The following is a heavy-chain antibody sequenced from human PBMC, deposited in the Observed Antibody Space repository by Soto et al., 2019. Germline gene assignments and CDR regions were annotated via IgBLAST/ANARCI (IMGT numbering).Heavy chain of an antibody. J-gene: IGHJ3*02. Sequence: SEILSLTCTVSGGSISSGDYYWSWIRQPPGKGLEWIGYIYYSGSTYYNPSLKSRVTISVDTSKNQFSLKLSSVTAADTAVYYCAQTATTVVTPDAFDIWGQGTMVTVSS. D-gene: IGHD4-17*01. CDR1: GGSISSGDYY. CDR3: AQTATTVVTPDAFDI. CDR2: IYYSGST. V-gene: IGHV4-30-4*01.